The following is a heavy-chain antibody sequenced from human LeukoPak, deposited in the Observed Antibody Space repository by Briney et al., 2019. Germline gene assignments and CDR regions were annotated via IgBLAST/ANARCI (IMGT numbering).Heavy chain of an antibody. Sequence: GGSLRLSCAASGFTFSNYWMGWVRKAPGKGLEWVANIKQDGSQKDFGDSVKGRFTISRDNAENSLFLQMSSLRDEDTAVYYCARDSGSYHFDSCWGQGTLVTVSS. CDR1: GFTFSNYW. J-gene: IGHJ4*02. CDR3: ARDSGSYHFDSC. CDR2: IKQDGSQK. V-gene: IGHV3-7*01. D-gene: IGHD1-26*01.